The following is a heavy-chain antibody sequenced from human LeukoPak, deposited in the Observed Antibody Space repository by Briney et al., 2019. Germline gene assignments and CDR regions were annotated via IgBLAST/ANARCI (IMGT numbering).Heavy chain of an antibody. D-gene: IGHD6-13*01. J-gene: IGHJ4*02. CDR3: AKGREGIEAAGSDY. CDR2: ISYDGSNK. CDR1: GFTFSSYG. V-gene: IGHV3-30*18. Sequence: GRSLRLSCAASGFTFSSYGMHWVRQAPGKGLEWVAVISYDGSNKYYADSVKGRFTISRDNSKNTLYLQMNCLRAEDTAVYYCAKGREGIEAAGSDYWGQGTLVTVSS.